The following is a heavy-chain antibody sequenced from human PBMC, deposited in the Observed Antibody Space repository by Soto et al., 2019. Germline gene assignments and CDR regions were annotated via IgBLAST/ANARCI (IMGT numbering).Heavy chain of an antibody. CDR2: IWYDGSNK. CDR1: GFTFSSYG. CDR3: ARVSGGAMGYFDY. D-gene: IGHD3-16*01. Sequence: QVQLVESGGGVVQPGRSLRLSCAASGFTFSSYGMHWVRQAPGKGLEWVAVIWYDGSNKYYADSVKGRFTISRDNSKNTLYLQMNSLRAEDTAVYYCARVSGGAMGYFDYWGQGTLVTVSS. V-gene: IGHV3-33*01. J-gene: IGHJ4*02.